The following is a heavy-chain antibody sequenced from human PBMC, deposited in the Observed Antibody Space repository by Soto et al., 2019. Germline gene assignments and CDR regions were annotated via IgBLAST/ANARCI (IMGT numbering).Heavy chain of an antibody. CDR2: ISAYNGNT. CDR1: GYTFTSYG. Sequence: ASVKVSCKASGYTFTSYGISWVLQAPGQGLEWMGWISAYNGNTNYAQKLQGRVTMTTDTSTSTAYMELRSLRSDDTAVYYCARDGPAAAVHGYYYDSSGYYYGYWGQGTLVTVSS. D-gene: IGHD3-22*01. J-gene: IGHJ4*02. CDR3: ARDGPAAAVHGYYYDSSGYYYGY. V-gene: IGHV1-18*04.